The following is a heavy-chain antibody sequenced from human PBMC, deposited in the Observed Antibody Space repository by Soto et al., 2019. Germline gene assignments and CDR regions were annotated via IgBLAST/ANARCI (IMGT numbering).Heavy chain of an antibody. J-gene: IGHJ6*02. CDR2: ISAYNGNT. CDR3: AREGGYCSSTSCPGYYGMDV. D-gene: IGHD2-2*01. Sequence: QVQLVQSGAEVKKPGASVKVSCKASGYTFTSYGISWVRQAPGQGLEWMGWISAYNGNTNYAQKLQGRVTMTTDTSTSTDYMELRSLRSDDTAVYYCAREGGYCSSTSCPGYYGMDVWGQGTTVTVSS. V-gene: IGHV1-18*04. CDR1: GYTFTSYG.